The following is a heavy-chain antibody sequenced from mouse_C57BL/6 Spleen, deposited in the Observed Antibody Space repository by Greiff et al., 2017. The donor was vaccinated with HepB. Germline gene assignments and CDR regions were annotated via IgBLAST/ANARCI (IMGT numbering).Heavy chain of an antibody. J-gene: IGHJ4*01. CDR2: IYPGDGDT. Sequence: QVQLQQSGPELVKPGASVKISCKASGYAFSSSWMNWVKQRPGKGLEWIGRIYPGDGDTNYNGKFKGKATLTADKSSSTAYMQLSSLTSEDSAVYFCARGGGANYGAMDYWGQGTSVTVSS. CDR1: GYAFSSSW. V-gene: IGHV1-82*01. D-gene: IGHD1-1*01. CDR3: ARGGGANYGAMDY.